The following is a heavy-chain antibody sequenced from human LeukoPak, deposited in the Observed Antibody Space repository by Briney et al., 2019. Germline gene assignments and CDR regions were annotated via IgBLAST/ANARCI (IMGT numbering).Heavy chain of an antibody. CDR2: IVASSGAT. V-gene: IGHV3-23*01. CDR1: GFSFSNYA. Sequence: PGGSLRLSCAASGFSFSNYAMNWVRQAPGKGLEWVSLIVASSGATFYADSVKGRSTISRDKSKNTLYLQMKSLRAEDTAVYYCAKGGYDYVEIGYFDYWGQGALVTVSS. J-gene: IGHJ4*03. D-gene: IGHD5-12*01. CDR3: AKGGYDYVEIGYFDY.